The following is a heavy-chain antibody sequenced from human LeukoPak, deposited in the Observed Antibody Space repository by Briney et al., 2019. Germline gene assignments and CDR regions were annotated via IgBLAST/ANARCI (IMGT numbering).Heavy chain of an antibody. CDR2: IYYSGST. Sequence: SETLSLTCTVSGGSISSGGYYWRWIRQHPGKGLEWIGYIYYSGSTYYNPSLKSRVTISVDTSKNQFSLKLSSVTAADTAVYYCAREPYDILTGYYNPSGMDVWGQGTTVTVSS. J-gene: IGHJ6*02. D-gene: IGHD3-9*01. CDR1: GGSISSGGYY. CDR3: AREPYDILTGYYNPSGMDV. V-gene: IGHV4-31*03.